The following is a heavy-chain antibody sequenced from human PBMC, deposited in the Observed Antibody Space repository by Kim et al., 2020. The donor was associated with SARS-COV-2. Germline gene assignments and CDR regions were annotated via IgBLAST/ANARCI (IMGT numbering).Heavy chain of an antibody. CDR1: GGSISSYY. CDR3: ARVGRDGHLG. Sequence: SETLSLTCTVSGGSISSYYWSWIRQPPGKGLEWIGYIYYSGSTNYNPSLKSRVTISVDTSKNQFSLKLSSVTAADTAVYYCARVGRDGHLGWGQGTLVTVSS. D-gene: IGHD2-15*01. J-gene: IGHJ4*02. V-gene: IGHV4-59*13. CDR2: IYYSGST.